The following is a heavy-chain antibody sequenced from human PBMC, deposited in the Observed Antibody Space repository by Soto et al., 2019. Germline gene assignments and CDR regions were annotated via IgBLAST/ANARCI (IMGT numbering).Heavy chain of an antibody. CDR2: IIPIFGTA. V-gene: IGHV1-69*01. CDR3: ARAYCSGGSCYSRYYYYYGMDV. Sequence: QVQLVQSGAEVKKPGSSVKVSCKASGGTFSSYAISWVRQAPGQGLEWMGGIIPIFGTANYAKKFQGRVTITADESTSTAYMELSSLRSEDTAVYYCARAYCSGGSCYSRYYYYYGMDVWGQGTTVTVSS. D-gene: IGHD2-15*01. CDR1: GGTFSSYA. J-gene: IGHJ6*02.